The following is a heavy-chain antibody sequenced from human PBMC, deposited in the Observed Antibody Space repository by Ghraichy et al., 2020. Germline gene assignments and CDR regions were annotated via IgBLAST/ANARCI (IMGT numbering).Heavy chain of an antibody. V-gene: IGHV3-74*01. J-gene: IGHJ4*02. CDR3: VRDRTVAGTGPHFDY. CDR2: IHPDGSDT. CDR1: GFTLSSHW. Sequence: GASLNISCAVSGFTLSSHWMHWVRQAPGKGLVWVSRIHPDGSDTTYADSVKGRFTISRDNAENMVYLQMNSLRAEDAAVYYCVRDRTVAGTGPHFDYWGQGTLVTVSS. D-gene: IGHD6-13*01.